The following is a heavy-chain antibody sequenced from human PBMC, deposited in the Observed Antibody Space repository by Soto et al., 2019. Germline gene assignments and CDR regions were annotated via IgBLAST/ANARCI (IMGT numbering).Heavy chain of an antibody. CDR2: ISYDGSNK. Sequence: GGSLRLSCAASGFTFSSYGMHWVRQAPGKGLEWVAVISYDGSNKYYADSVKGRFTISRDNSKNTLYLQMNSLRAEDTAVYYCAKAATTVTFDYWGQGTLVTVSS. J-gene: IGHJ4*02. D-gene: IGHD4-17*01. CDR3: AKAATTVTFDY. CDR1: GFTFSSYG. V-gene: IGHV3-30*18.